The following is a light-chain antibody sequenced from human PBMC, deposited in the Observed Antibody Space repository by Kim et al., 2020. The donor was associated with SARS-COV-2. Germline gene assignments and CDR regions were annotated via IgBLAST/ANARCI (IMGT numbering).Light chain of an antibody. J-gene: IGKJ2*01. Sequence: SVGDRLTIACRASQYIHTWLAWYQQKPGKAPKLLIYRASTLESGAPSRFSGSGSATEFILTISDLQPDDFATYYCQHYNSVPYPFGQGTKLEI. CDR3: QHYNSVPYP. CDR1: QYIHTW. V-gene: IGKV1-5*03. CDR2: RAS.